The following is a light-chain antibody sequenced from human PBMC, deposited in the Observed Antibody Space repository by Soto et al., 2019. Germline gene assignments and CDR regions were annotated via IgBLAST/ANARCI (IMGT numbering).Light chain of an antibody. V-gene: IGKV3-20*01. J-gene: IGKJ1*01. Sequence: EIVLTQSPGTLSLSPGERATLSCRASQSVSSSFLAWYQQKPGQAPRLLIYGASSRATGIPDRFSGSGSGKDFTLTISRLEPEDFAVYYCQQDDSSPWTFGQGTKVEIK. CDR2: GAS. CDR3: QQDDSSPWT. CDR1: QSVSSSF.